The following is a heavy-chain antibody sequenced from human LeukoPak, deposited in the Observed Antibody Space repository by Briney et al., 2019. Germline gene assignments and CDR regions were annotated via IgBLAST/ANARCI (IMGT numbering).Heavy chain of an antibody. V-gene: IGHV3-23*01. CDR1: GFTFNKYA. CDR2: ISGSGGST. CDR3: ASRPRDAAALDY. D-gene: IGHD6-13*01. J-gene: IGHJ4*02. Sequence: GGSLRLSCAASGFTFNKYAMNWVRQAPGKGLEWVSAISGSGGSTYYADSVKGRFTISRDNSKNTLYLQMNSLRAEDTAVYYCASRPRDAAALDYWGQGTLVTVSS.